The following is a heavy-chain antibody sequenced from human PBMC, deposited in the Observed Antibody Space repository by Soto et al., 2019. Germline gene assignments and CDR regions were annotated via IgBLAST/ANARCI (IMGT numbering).Heavy chain of an antibody. CDR1: GLSFNIYW. V-gene: IGHV3-74*01. CDR3: AGGMAGLDV. J-gene: IGHJ6*02. Sequence: EVQLVESGGGLVQPGGSLRLSCAASGLSFNIYWMHWVRQVPGKGLVWLARINSDGSHTIYVDSVKGRFTISRDNAKSTVFLQMDSLRDEDTGVYYCAGGMAGLDVWGQGTTVTVS. CDR2: INSDGSHT.